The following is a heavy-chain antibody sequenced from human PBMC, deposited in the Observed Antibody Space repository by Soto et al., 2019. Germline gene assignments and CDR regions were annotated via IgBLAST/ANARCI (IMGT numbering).Heavy chain of an antibody. CDR2: INAGNGNT. CDR3: ARAVAVAADFDY. V-gene: IGHV1-3*01. J-gene: IGHJ4*02. Sequence: ASVQGSCKASGYTFPGYARHWVRQAPGQRLEWMGWINAGNGNTKYSQKFQGRVTITRDTSASTAYMELSSLRSEDTAVYYCARAVAVAADFDYWGQGPLVTVSS. D-gene: IGHD6-19*01. CDR1: GYTFPGYA.